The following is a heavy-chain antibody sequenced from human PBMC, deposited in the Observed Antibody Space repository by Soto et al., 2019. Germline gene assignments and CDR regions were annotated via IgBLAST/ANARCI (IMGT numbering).Heavy chain of an antibody. CDR3: ARPQGYFDFAYGMDV. CDR2: IYYSGST. D-gene: IGHD3-9*01. V-gene: IGHV4-30-2*03. Sequence: SETLSLTCAVSGGSISSGGYSWSWIRQPPGKGLEWIGYIYYSGSTYYNPSPKSRVTISVDTSKNQFSLKLSSVTAADTAVYYCARPQGYFDFAYGMDVWGQGTTVTISS. CDR1: GGSISSGGYS. J-gene: IGHJ6*02.